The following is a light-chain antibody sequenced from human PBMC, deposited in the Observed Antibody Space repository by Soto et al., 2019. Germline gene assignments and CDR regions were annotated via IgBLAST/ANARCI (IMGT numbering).Light chain of an antibody. V-gene: IGKV3-11*01. CDR2: DAA. J-gene: IGKJ1*01. CDR1: QSVSRY. CDR3: QQRSNRPPVT. Sequence: DIESTQSPATLSLSPGESATLSCRDRQSVSRYLAWYHPQPAQPPRLLINDAATRATGSPPKLISSGACANFTLTIISRVHEDDAVDYCQQRSNRPPVTFGQGTKVDIK.